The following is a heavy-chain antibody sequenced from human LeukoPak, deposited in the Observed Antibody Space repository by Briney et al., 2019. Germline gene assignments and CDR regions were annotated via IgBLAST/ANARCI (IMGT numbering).Heavy chain of an antibody. CDR1: GGSVSSGSYY. CDR3: ARVSSYCSSTSCYAMYYYYGMDV. Sequence: SETLSLTCTVSGGSVSSGSYYWSWIRQPPGKGLEWIGYIYYSGSANYNPSLKSRVTLSVDTSKNQFSLKLSSVTAADTAVYYCARVSSYCSSTSCYAMYYYYGMDVWGQGTTVTVSS. D-gene: IGHD2-2*01. V-gene: IGHV4-61*01. CDR2: IYYSGSA. J-gene: IGHJ6*02.